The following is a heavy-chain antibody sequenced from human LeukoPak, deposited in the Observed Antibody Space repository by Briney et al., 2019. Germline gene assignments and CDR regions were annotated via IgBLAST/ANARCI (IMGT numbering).Heavy chain of an antibody. Sequence: GGSLRLSCAASGFTFSSYSMNWVRQAPGKGLEWVSSISSSSSYIYYADSVKGRFTISRDNAKNSLYLQMNSLRAEDTAVYYCARYSRTSGYYYYYYYMDVWGKGTTVTVSS. V-gene: IGHV3-21*01. J-gene: IGHJ6*03. CDR2: ISSSSSYI. CDR1: GFTFSSYS. CDR3: ARYSRTSGYYYYYYYMDV. D-gene: IGHD1-26*01.